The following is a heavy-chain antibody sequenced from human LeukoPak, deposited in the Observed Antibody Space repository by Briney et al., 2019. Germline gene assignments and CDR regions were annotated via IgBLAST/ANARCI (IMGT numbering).Heavy chain of an antibody. D-gene: IGHD3-22*01. Sequence: GGSLRLSCAASGFTFSIYAMSWVRQAPGKGLEWVSAISGSGGSTYYADSVKGRFTISRDNSKNTLYLQMNSLRAEDTAVYYCANSRRGYYYDSSGPFDYWGQGTLVTVSS. CDR1: GFTFSIYA. V-gene: IGHV3-23*01. CDR3: ANSRRGYYYDSSGPFDY. J-gene: IGHJ4*02. CDR2: ISGSGGST.